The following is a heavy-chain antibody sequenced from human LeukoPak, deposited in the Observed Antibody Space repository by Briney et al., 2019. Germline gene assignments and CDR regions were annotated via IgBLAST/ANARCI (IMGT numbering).Heavy chain of an antibody. CDR2: ISYDGSNK. CDR1: GFTFSTYG. D-gene: IGHD3-9*01. CDR3: AADDILTGF. Sequence: GGSLRLSCAASGFTFSTYGMHWVRQAPGKGLEWVAVISYDGSNKYYADSVKGRFTISRDNSKNTLYLQMNSLRAEDTGVYYCAADDILTGFWGQGTLVTVSS. J-gene: IGHJ4*02. V-gene: IGHV3-30*03.